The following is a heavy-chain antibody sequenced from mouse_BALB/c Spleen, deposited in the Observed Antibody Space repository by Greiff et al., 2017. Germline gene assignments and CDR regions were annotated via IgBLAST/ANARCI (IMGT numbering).Heavy chain of an antibody. V-gene: IGHV5-6-5*01. Sequence: EVKLVESGGGLVKPGGSLKLSCAASGFTFSSYTMSWVRQTPEKRLEWVASISSGGSTYYPDSVKGRFTISRDNARNILYLQMSSLRSEDTAMYYCARGYDSFAYWGQGTLVTVSA. CDR1: GFTFSSYT. J-gene: IGHJ3*01. CDR3: ARGYDSFAY. CDR2: ISSGGST. D-gene: IGHD2-4*01.